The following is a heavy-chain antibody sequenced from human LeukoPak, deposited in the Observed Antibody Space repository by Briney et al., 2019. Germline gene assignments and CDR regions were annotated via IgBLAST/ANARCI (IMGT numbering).Heavy chain of an antibody. V-gene: IGHV4-39*01. CDR1: GGSISSSSYY. CDR3: ARHRSRYCSSTSCYADYSVDY. Sequence: KASETLSLTCTVSGGSISSSSYYWGWIRQPPGKGLEWIGSIYYSGSAYYNPSLKSRVTISVDTSKNQFSLKLSSVTAADTAVYYCARHRSRYCSSTSCYADYSVDYWGQGTLVTVSS. CDR2: IYYSGSA. J-gene: IGHJ4*02. D-gene: IGHD2-2*01.